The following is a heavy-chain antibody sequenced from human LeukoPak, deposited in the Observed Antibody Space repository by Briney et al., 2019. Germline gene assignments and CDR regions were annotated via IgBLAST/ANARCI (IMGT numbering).Heavy chain of an antibody. V-gene: IGHV3-53*01. D-gene: IGHD2/OR15-2a*01. CDR1: RFTVSDNY. CDR3: ARDFEGVHRTTNSYTYYYYMDV. CDR2: IYGGST. Sequence: GGSLRLSCPASRFTVSDNYMTWVRQAPAKGLEWVSIIYGGSTYYADSVKGRFTISRDNSKNTVYLQMNSLRAEDTAVYYCARDFEGVHRTTNSYTYYYYMDVWGKGTTVIVSS. J-gene: IGHJ6*03.